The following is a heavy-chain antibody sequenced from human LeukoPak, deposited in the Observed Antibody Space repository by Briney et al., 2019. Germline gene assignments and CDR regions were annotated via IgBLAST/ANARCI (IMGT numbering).Heavy chain of an antibody. CDR3: ARLSRAYCGGDCYSEYFQH. J-gene: IGHJ1*01. D-gene: IGHD2-21*02. CDR1: GGSISSYY. V-gene: IGHV4-59*01. Sequence: SETLSLTCTVSGGSISSYYWSWIRQPPGKGLEWIGYIYYIGSTNYNPSLQSRVTISVDTSKNQFSLKLSSVTAADTAVYYRARLSRAYCGGDCYSEYFQHWGQGTLVTVSS. CDR2: IYYIGST.